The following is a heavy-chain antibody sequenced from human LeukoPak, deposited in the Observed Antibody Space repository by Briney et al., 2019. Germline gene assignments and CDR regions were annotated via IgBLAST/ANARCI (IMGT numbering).Heavy chain of an antibody. V-gene: IGHV3-48*03. CDR3: ARNYGDYTGFDY. CDR1: GFTFSSYE. Sequence: GGSLRLSCAASGFTFSSYEMNWVRQAPGKGLEWVSYISSSGSTIYYADSVKGRFTISRDNAKNSLYLQMNSLRAEDTAVYYCARNYGDYTGFDYWGQGTLVTVSS. CDR2: ISSSGSTI. J-gene: IGHJ4*02. D-gene: IGHD4-17*01.